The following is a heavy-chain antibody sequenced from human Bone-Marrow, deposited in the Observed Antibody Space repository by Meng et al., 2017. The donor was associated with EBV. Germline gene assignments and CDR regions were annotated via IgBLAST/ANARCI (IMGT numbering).Heavy chain of an antibody. CDR3: ARAPLHGDYLFDY. J-gene: IGHJ4*02. CDR1: GGTFNSDA. V-gene: IGHV1-69*06. Sequence: QGQLVQSGAEVKKPGSSVKVSCKTSGGTFNSDAISWVRQAPGQGLEWMGGLIPMLGAPNLAQKFQDRVTIIADKSTSTHYMELSSLRSEDTAVYYCARAPLHGDYLFDYWGQGTLVTVSS. D-gene: IGHD4-17*01. CDR2: LIPMLGAP.